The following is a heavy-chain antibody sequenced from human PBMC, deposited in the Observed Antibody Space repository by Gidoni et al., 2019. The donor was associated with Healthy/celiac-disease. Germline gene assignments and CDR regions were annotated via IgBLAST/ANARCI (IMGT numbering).Heavy chain of an antibody. V-gene: IGHV1-8*01. CDR1: GYTFTSYD. Sequence: QVQLVQSGAEVKKPGASVKVSCKASGYTFTSYDINWVRQATGQGLEWMGWMNPNSGNTGYAQKFQGRVTMTRNTSISTAYMELSSLRSEDTAVYYCARQQILLWPDAFDIWGQGTMVTVSS. CDR3: ARQQILLWPDAFDI. CDR2: MNPNSGNT. D-gene: IGHD2-21*01. J-gene: IGHJ3*02.